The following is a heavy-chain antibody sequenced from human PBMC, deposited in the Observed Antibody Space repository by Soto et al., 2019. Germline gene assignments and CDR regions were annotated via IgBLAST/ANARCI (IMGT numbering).Heavy chain of an antibody. V-gene: IGHV4-31*03. J-gene: IGHJ6*02. D-gene: IGHD3-10*01. CDR2: IHYTGRT. Sequence: SETLSLTCSVSGDSISSTGFYWSWIRQHPGKAPEWIGNIHYTGRTSYNPSPKSRLAISLDASKNQFSLSLSSATSADSAVYYCARDHNSLGDYYGMDVWGPGTTVT. CDR3: ARDHNSLGDYYGMDV. CDR1: GDSISSTGFY.